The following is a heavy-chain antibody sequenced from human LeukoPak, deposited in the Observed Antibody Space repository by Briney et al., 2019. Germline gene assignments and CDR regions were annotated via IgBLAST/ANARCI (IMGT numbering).Heavy chain of an antibody. CDR2: IKQDGSEK. J-gene: IGHJ4*02. D-gene: IGHD6-19*01. V-gene: IGHV3-7*01. CDR1: GFTFISYW. CDR3: ARDRAAVAVWDY. Sequence: PGGSLRLSCAASGFTFISYWMSGVGKAPGRGREWGPNIKQDGSEKYYVDSVKGRFTISRDNAKNSLYLQMNSLRAEDTAVYDCARDRAAVAVWDYWGQGTLVTVSS.